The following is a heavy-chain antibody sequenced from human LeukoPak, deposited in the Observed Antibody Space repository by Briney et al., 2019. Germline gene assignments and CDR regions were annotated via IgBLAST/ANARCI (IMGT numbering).Heavy chain of an antibody. CDR3: AKGAGYYYFDY. CDR1: GFTFSSYA. D-gene: IGHD1-26*01. Sequence: GGSLRLSCAASGFTFSSYAMIGVRQAPGKGLEGFSAISGSGGSTYYADSVKGRFNITRDNSNNTLYLQMNSLRAEDTAVYYCAKGAGYYYFDYWGQGTLVTVS. V-gene: IGHV3-23*01. CDR2: ISGSGGST. J-gene: IGHJ4*02.